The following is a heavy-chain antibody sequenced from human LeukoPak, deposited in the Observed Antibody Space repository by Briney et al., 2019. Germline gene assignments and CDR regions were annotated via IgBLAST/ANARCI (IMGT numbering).Heavy chain of an antibody. V-gene: IGHV4-38-2*01. CDR2: IYHTGSA. J-gene: IGHJ4*02. CDR1: GYSFTSGHY. CDR3: ARYCTSTTCILRGFDY. D-gene: IGHD2/OR15-2a*01. Sequence: SETLSLTCSVSGYSFTSGHYWGWIRQPPGKGLEWIAHIYHTGSAHYNPSLKSRVTISVDTSTNQFSLKLSSVTAADTAVYYCARYCTSTTCILRGFDYWGQGTLVTVSS.